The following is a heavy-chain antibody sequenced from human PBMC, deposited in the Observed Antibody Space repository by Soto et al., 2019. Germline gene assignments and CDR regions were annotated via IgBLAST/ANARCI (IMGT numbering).Heavy chain of an antibody. Sequence: SETLSLTCTVSGGSISSYYWGWIRQPPGKGLEWIGYIYYSGSTNYNPSLKSRVTMSVDTSKNQFSLKLSSVTAADTAVYYCARVTRVVVTGAIDNWFDPWGQGTLVTVSS. CDR2: IYYSGST. CDR3: ARVTRVVVTGAIDNWFDP. CDR1: GGSISSYY. J-gene: IGHJ5*02. V-gene: IGHV4-59*01. D-gene: IGHD2-21*02.